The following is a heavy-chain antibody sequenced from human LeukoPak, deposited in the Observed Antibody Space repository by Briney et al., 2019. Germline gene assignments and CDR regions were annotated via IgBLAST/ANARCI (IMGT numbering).Heavy chain of an antibody. V-gene: IGHV1-8*01. J-gene: IGHJ5*02. CDR1: GYTFTTYD. Sequence: ASVKVSCKSSGYTFTTYDINWVRQATGQGLEWMGWMNPNSGNTGYAQKFQGRVTMTRNTSISTAYMELSSLRSEDTAVYYCARTYYYDSGSDNWFDPWGQGTLVTVSS. D-gene: IGHD3-10*01. CDR2: MNPNSGNT. CDR3: ARTYYYDSGSDNWFDP.